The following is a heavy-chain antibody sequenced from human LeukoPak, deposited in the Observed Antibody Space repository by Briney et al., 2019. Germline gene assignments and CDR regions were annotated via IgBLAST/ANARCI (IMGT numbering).Heavy chain of an antibody. CDR1: GYTFTSYA. Sequence: ASVKVSCKASGYTFTSYAMNWVRQAPGQGLEWRGWSNTNTGNPTYAQGFTGRFVFSLDTSVSTAYLQISSLKAEDTAVYYCLAVAGSWVLEYWGQGTLVTVSS. V-gene: IGHV7-4-1*02. CDR3: LAVAGSWVLEY. D-gene: IGHD6-19*01. J-gene: IGHJ4*02. CDR2: SNTNTGNP.